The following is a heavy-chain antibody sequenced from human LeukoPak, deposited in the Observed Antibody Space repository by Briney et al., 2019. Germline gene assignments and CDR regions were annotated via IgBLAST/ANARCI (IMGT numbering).Heavy chain of an antibody. CDR3: ARGGPFPSSSSSREYCLDY. J-gene: IGHJ4*02. D-gene: IGHD6-6*01. V-gene: IGHV1-18*01. CDR1: GYDFINYG. CDR2: RSIYNGNT. Sequence: ASVKVSCKAPGYDFINYGISWVRQAPGQGLEWVGWRSIYNGNTDYKLQGRVTMTTDTSTSTAYMELRSLISDDTAVYYCARGGPFPSSSSSREYCLDYWGQGTLVTVSS.